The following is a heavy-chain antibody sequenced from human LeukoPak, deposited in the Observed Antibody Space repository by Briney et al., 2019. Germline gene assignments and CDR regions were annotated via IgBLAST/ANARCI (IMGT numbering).Heavy chain of an antibody. J-gene: IGHJ6*02. CDR2: ISSSSTI. CDR3: ARDRGYNYYGSGSPRYYYYGMDV. V-gene: IGHV3-48*02. D-gene: IGHD3-10*01. CDR1: GFTFSSYS. Sequence: GGSLRLSCAASGFTFSSYSMNWVRQAPGKGLEWVSYISSSSTIYYADSVKGRFTIPRDNAKNSLYLQMNSLRDEDTAVYYCARDRGYNYYGSGSPRYYYYGMDVWGQGTTVTVSS.